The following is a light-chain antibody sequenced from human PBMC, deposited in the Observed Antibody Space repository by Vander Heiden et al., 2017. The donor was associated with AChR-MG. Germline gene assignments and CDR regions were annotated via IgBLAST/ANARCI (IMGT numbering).Light chain of an antibody. Sequence: DIQMTQSPSSLSASVGDRVTITCRASQSISSYLNWYQHKPGKAPKLLISAASSLQSGGPSRFSGSGSGTDFTLTISSLQPEDFATYYCQQSYTTSWTFGQGTKVEVK. J-gene: IGKJ1*01. CDR1: QSISSY. CDR3: QQSYTTSWT. V-gene: IGKV1-39*01. CDR2: AAS.